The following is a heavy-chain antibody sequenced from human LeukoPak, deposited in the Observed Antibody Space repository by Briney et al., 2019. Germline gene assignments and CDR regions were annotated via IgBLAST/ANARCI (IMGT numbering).Heavy chain of an antibody. V-gene: IGHV1-24*01. Sequence: ASVKVSCKVSGYTLTELSMHWVRQAPGKGLEWMGGFDPEDGETIYAQKFQGRVTITADESTSTAYMELSSLRSEDTAVYYCGVATIAERYHIDYWGQGTLVTVSS. CDR1: GYTLTELS. CDR2: FDPEDGET. J-gene: IGHJ4*02. CDR3: GVATIAERYHIDY. D-gene: IGHD5-12*01.